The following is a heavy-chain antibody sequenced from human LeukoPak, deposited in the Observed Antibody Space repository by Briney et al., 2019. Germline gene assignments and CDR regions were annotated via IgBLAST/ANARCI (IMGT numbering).Heavy chain of an antibody. D-gene: IGHD2-15*01. Sequence: PGGSLRLSCAASGFTFSSYGMHWVRQAPGKGLDWVAVIWYDGSNKYYADSVKGRFTISRDNSKNTLYLQMNSLRAEDTAVYYCARDRATADSTYAFDIWGQGTMVTVSS. CDR1: GFTFSSYG. J-gene: IGHJ3*02. CDR3: ARDRATADSTYAFDI. CDR2: IWYDGSNK. V-gene: IGHV3-33*01.